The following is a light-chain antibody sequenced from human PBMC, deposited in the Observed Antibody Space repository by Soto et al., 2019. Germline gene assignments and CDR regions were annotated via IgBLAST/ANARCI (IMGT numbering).Light chain of an antibody. CDR2: SVT. V-gene: IGLV2-14*03. CDR1: SSDIGSYDH. Sequence: QSVLTQPASVSGSPGQSITISCSGTSSDIGSYDHVAWYQQFPGEAPKLLLYSVTKRPSGVPDRFSGSKSGNMASLIISGLQAEDEADYYCCSYAGSSTNYVFGTGTKVTVL. CDR3: CSYAGSSTNYV. J-gene: IGLJ1*01.